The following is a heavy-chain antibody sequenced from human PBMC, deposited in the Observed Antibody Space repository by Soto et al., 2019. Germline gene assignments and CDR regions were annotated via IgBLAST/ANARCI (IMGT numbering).Heavy chain of an antibody. Sequence: EVQLVESGGVVVQPGGSLRLSCAASGFTFDDYTMHWVRQAPGKGLEWVSLISWDGGSTYYADSVKGRFTISRDNSKNSLYLQMNSLRTEDTALYYCAKDMGMVRGAYYYGMDVWGQGTTVTVSS. J-gene: IGHJ6*02. CDR1: GFTFDDYT. CDR2: ISWDGGST. D-gene: IGHD3-10*01. V-gene: IGHV3-43*01. CDR3: AKDMGMVRGAYYYGMDV.